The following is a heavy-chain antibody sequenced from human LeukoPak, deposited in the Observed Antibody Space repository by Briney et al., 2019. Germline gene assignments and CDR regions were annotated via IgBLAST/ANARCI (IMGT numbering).Heavy chain of an antibody. CDR1: VFXFSSYS. V-gene: IGHV3-21*01. CDR2: ITISSYYI. J-gene: IGHJ4*02. D-gene: IGHD2-2*01. Sequence: PGRSLRLSCEASVFXFSSYSINGVRQPPGKGLEWVSSITISSYYIQYAASLKGRFTISRDNGKNSLHLQMNSLRAEDTAVYYCERMTREYQGYWGQGTLVTVSS. CDR3: ERMTREYQGY.